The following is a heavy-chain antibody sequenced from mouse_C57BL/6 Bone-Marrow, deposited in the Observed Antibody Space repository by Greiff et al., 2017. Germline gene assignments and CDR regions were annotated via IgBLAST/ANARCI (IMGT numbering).Heavy chain of an antibody. Sequence: VQLKESGPELVKPGASVKISCKASGYSFTGYYMNWVKQSPEKSLEWIGEINPSTGGTTYNQKFKAKATLTVDKSSSTAYMQRKSLTSEDSAVYYCAREVYYAMDYWGQGTSVTVSS. CDR1: GYSFTGYY. CDR3: AREVYYAMDY. J-gene: IGHJ4*01. CDR2: INPSTGGT. V-gene: IGHV1-42*01.